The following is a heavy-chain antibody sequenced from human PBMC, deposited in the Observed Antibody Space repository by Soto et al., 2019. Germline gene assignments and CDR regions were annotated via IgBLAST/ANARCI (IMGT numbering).Heavy chain of an antibody. CDR1: GGSFSGYY. V-gene: IGHV4-34*01. Sequence: ETLSLTCAVYGGSFSGYYYNWIRQPPGKGLEWIGEINHSGNTNYSPSLKSQVTISVDTSMNHFSLRLSSVTAADTAVYYCARRLYYYSYMDVWGKGTTVTVSS. J-gene: IGHJ6*03. CDR3: ARRLYYYSYMDV. CDR2: INHSGNT.